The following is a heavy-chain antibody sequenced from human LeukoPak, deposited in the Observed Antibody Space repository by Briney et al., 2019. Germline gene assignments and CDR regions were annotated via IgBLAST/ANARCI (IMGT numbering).Heavy chain of an antibody. CDR1: GGSISSYY. V-gene: IGHV4-59*01. CDR2: IYYRGST. J-gene: IGHJ3*02. CDR3: ARAKGYYDSSGYRDGFDM. D-gene: IGHD3-22*01. Sequence: SETLSLTCTFSGGSISSYYWSWIRQPPGKGLEWIGYIYYRGSTNYNPSLKSRVTISVDTSKNQFSLKLSSVTAADTALYYCARAKGYYDSSGYRDGFDMWGQGTMVTVSS.